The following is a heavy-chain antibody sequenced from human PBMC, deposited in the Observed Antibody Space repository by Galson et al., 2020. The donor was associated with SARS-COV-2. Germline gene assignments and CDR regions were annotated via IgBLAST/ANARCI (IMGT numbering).Heavy chain of an antibody. CDR1: GFTFSNYA. Sequence: GGSLRLSCAASGFTFSNYAMAWVRQAPGKGPEWVSLLNNRADDTYYADSVKGRFTISRDNSKNTLFLQMDSLRAEDTAVYYCAKEGGTGWATDFFQHWGQGTLVTVSS. CDR3: AKEGGTGWATDFFQH. V-gene: IGHV3-23*01. CDR2: LNNRADDT. D-gene: IGHD6-19*01. J-gene: IGHJ1*01.